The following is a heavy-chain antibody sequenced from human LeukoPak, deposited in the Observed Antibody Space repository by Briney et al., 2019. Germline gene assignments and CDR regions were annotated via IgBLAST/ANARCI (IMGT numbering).Heavy chain of an antibody. D-gene: IGHD3-22*01. CDR2: ITRSSIYI. J-gene: IGHJ4*02. CDR3: ARARYDSSGYYPLGDY. V-gene: IGHV3-21*01. CDR1: GFTFSSYS. Sequence: KPGGSLRLSCAASGFTFSSYSMNWVRQAPGKGLEWVSSITRSSIYIYYADSVKGRFTISRDNAKNSLFLQMNSLRAEDTAVYFCARARYDSSGYYPLGDYWGQGALVTVSS.